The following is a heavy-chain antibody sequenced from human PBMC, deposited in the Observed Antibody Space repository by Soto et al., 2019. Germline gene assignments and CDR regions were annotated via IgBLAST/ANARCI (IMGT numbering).Heavy chain of an antibody. CDR1: GVSVSSSIYF. D-gene: IGHD2-2*02. J-gene: IGHJ4*02. CDR3: ARHFGDQVLYDY. V-gene: IGHV4-39*01. CDR2: IYHNGNT. Sequence: SETLSLTCTVSGVSVSSSIYFWGWIRQPPGKGLEWIGSIYHNGNTYYNPSLKSRVTISADTSKNQLSLRLTSASAPDTAVYYCARHFGDQVLYDYWGQGTLVTVSS.